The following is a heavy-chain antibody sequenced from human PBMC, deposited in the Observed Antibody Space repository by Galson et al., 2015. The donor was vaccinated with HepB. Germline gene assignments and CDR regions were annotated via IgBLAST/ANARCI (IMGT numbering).Heavy chain of an antibody. D-gene: IGHD6-13*01. V-gene: IGHV3-21*01. CDR3: ARDAPGGGWGQLVQPPRYGY. CDR2: ISSSSSYI. CDR1: GFTFSSYS. J-gene: IGHJ4*02. Sequence: SLRLSCAASGFTFSSYSMNWVRQAPGKGLEWVSSISSSSSYIYYADSVKGRFTISRDNAKNSLYLQMNSLRAEDTAVYYCARDAPGGGWGQLVQPPRYGYWGQGTLVTVSS.